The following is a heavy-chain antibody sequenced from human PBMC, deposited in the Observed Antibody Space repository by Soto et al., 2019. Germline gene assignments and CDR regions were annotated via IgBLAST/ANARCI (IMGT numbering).Heavy chain of an antibody. J-gene: IGHJ6*04. CDR3: ARETFSYGFALDV. CDR1: GFRVDDYN. Sequence: GGSLRLSCAASGFRVDDYNMHWVRQGPGKGLEWVSFISWNGANTFYADSVKGRFTISRDSSKKSVSLQINSLRSEDTALYYCARETFSYGFALDVWGKGTTVPVSS. V-gene: IGHV3-43*01. CDR2: ISWNGANT. D-gene: IGHD3-16*01.